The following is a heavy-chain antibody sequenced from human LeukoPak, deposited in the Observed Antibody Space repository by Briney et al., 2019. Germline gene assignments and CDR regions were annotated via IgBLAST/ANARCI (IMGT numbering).Heavy chain of an antibody. D-gene: IGHD1-14*01. J-gene: IGHJ4*02. V-gene: IGHV4-31*03. Sequence: SQGLSLTCTVSGGSISSGGYYWSWIRQHPGKGLEWIGYICDSVPTYHNPSFKSRVTISVDTSKSHFSLRLSSVTAADTAVYYCARGGDRTGFDYWGQGTLVT. CDR3: ARGGDRTGFDY. CDR2: ICDSVPT. CDR1: GGSISSGGYY.